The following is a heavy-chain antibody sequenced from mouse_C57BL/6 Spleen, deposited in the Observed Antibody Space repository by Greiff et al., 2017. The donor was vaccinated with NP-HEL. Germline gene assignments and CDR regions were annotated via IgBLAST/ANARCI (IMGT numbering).Heavy chain of an antibody. CDR3: TGHSYARHY. CDR2: IYPGSGST. V-gene: IGHV1-55*01. Sequence: VQLQQPGAELVKPGASVKMSCKASGYTFTSYWITWVKQRPGQGLEWIGDIYPGSGSTNYNEKFKSKATLTVDTSSSTAYMQLSSLTSGDSAVYYCTGHSYARHYWGKETTVTVST. CDR1: GYTFTSYW. J-gene: IGHJ4*01.